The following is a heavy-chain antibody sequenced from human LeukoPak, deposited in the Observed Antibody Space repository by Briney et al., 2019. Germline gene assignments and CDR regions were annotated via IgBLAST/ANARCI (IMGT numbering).Heavy chain of an antibody. CDR3: ARAKGMVVAGSGY. D-gene: IGHD6-19*01. J-gene: IGHJ4*02. CDR1: GYTYTSYY. V-gene: IGHV1-46*01. Sequence: ASVKVSCKASGYTYTSYYMHWVGQAAGQGLAGMGQINPSDGSTSYTQNFQRRVTMTRDTSTSTVYMELSSLRSEDTAVYHCARAKGMVVAGSGYWGQGTLVTVSS. CDR2: INPSDGST.